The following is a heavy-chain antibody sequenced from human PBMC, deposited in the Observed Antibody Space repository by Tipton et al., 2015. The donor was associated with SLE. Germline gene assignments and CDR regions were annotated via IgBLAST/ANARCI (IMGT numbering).Heavy chain of an antibody. Sequence: SLRLSCAASGFTFSSYAMSWVRQAPGKGLEWVSVIYSGGSSTYYADSVKGRFTISRDNSKNTLYLQMNSLRAEDTAVYYCAKMAGGLDAFDIWGQGTMVTVSS. CDR1: GFTFSSYA. CDR2: IYSGGSST. CDR3: AKMAGGLDAFDI. D-gene: IGHD3-10*01. J-gene: IGHJ3*02. V-gene: IGHV3-23*03.